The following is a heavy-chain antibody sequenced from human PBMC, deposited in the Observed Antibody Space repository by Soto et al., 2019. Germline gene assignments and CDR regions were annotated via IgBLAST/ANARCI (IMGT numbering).Heavy chain of an antibody. V-gene: IGHV3-23*01. Sequence: GGSLRLSCAASGFTFSSYAMSWVRQAPGKGLEWVSAISGSGGSTYYADSVKGRFTISRDNSKNTLYLQMNSLRAEDTAVYYCAKDISYYYGSGSSVYYYYYGMDVWGQGTTVTVSS. CDR1: GFTFSSYA. J-gene: IGHJ6*02. CDR2: ISGSGGST. CDR3: AKDISYYYGSGSSVYYYYYGMDV. D-gene: IGHD3-10*01.